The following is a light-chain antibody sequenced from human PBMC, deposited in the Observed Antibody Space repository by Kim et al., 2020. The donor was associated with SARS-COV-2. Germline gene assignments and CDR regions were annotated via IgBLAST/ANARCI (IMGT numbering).Light chain of an antibody. CDR1: QDISRY. J-gene: IGKJ1*01. V-gene: IGKV1-39*01. CDR3: QQTYSASRT. Sequence: DIQMTQSPSSLSASVGDRDTITCRASQDISRYLNWYQQKPGKAPKLLIYTASSLQSGVPSRFTGSGSETDFTLTISSLQPEDFATYYCQQTYSASRTFGQGTKVDIK. CDR2: TAS.